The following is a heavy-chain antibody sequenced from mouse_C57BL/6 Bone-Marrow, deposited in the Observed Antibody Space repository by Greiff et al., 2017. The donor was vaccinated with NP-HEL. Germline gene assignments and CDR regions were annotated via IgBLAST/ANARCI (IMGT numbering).Heavy chain of an antibody. Sequence: VQLQQPGAELVKPGASVKLSCKASGYTFTSYWMHWVKQRPGQGLEWIGMIHPNSGTTNYNEKFKSKATLTVDKSSSTAYMQLSSLTSEDSAVYYCARRRRDAMDYWGQGTSVTVSS. J-gene: IGHJ4*01. CDR3: ARRRRDAMDY. V-gene: IGHV1-64*01. CDR1: GYTFTSYW. CDR2: IHPNSGTT.